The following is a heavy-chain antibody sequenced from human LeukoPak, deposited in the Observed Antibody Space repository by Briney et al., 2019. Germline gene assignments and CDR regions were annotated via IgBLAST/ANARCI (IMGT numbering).Heavy chain of an antibody. V-gene: IGHV4-61*02. D-gene: IGHD6-19*01. CDR1: GGSISSGSYY. J-gene: IGHJ4*01. CDR2: IYTSGST. Sequence: SETLSLTCTVSGGSISSGSYYWSWIRQPAGKGLEWIGRIYTSGSTNYNPSLKSRVTISVDTSKNQFSLKLSSVTAADTAVYYCARAVAGTPGYYFDYWGHGTLVTVSS. CDR3: ARAVAGTPGYYFDY.